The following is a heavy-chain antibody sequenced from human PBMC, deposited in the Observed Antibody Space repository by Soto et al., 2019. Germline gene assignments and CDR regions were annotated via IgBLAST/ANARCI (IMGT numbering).Heavy chain of an antibody. Sequence: ASVKVSCKASGYTFTSYAMHWVRQAPGQRLEWMGWINAGNGNTKYSQKFQGRVTITRDTSASTAYMELSSLRSEDTAVYYCARGDIVVVPAAPDAFDIWGQGTMVTVSS. CDR1: GYTFTSYA. D-gene: IGHD2-2*01. V-gene: IGHV1-3*01. J-gene: IGHJ3*02. CDR3: ARGDIVVVPAAPDAFDI. CDR2: INAGNGNT.